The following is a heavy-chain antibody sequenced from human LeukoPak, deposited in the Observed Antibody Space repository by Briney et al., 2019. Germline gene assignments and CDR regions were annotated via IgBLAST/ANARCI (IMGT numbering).Heavy chain of an antibody. CDR1: GFTFSSYS. J-gene: IGHJ4*02. CDR3: ARGLTAINYYDSSGYLYY. V-gene: IGHV3-21*01. Sequence: GGSLRLSCAASGFTFSSYSMNWVRQAPGKGLEWVPSISSSSSYIYYADSVKGRFTISRDNAKNSLYLQMNSLRAEDTAVYYCARGLTAINYYDSSGYLYYWGQGTLVTVSS. CDR2: ISSSSSYI. D-gene: IGHD3-22*01.